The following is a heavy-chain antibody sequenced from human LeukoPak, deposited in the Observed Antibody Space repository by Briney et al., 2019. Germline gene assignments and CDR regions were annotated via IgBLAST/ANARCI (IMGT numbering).Heavy chain of an antibody. J-gene: IGHJ4*02. D-gene: IGHD3-3*01. CDR2: ISSSSSYI. CDR3: ARVPDKGVRFLELDY. CDR1: GFTFSSYA. Sequence: PGRSLRLSCAASGFTFSSYAMHWVRQAPGKGLEWVSSISSSSSYIYYADSVKGRFTISRDNAKNSLYLQMNSLRAEDTAVYYCARVPDKGVRFLELDYWSQGTLVTVSS. V-gene: IGHV3-21*01.